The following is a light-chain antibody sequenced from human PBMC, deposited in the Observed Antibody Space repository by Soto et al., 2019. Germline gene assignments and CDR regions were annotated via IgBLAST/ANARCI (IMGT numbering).Light chain of an antibody. Sequence: EIVLTQSPATLSLSPGERATLSCRASQSVSSYLAWYQQKPGQAPRLLIYDASNRATGIPARFSGSGSGTDFTLTISSLGPEDFAVYYCQQRSNGFTGGPGTKVDIK. CDR2: DAS. J-gene: IGKJ3*01. V-gene: IGKV3-11*01. CDR1: QSVSSY. CDR3: QQRSNGFT.